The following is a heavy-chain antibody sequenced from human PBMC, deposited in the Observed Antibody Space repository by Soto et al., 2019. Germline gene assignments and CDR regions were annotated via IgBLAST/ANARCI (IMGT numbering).Heavy chain of an antibody. D-gene: IGHD6-19*01. V-gene: IGHV3-30*18. CDR3: AKDSDTSGPFDY. J-gene: IGHJ4*02. CDR1: GFTFSSCG. CDR2: ISSDGRST. Sequence: PGGSLRLSCAASGFTFSSCGMHWVRQAPGKGLEWVAVISSDGRSTYYADSVKGRLTISRDNSENTLYLQMNSLRDEDTAVYYCAKDSDTSGPFDYWGQGALVT.